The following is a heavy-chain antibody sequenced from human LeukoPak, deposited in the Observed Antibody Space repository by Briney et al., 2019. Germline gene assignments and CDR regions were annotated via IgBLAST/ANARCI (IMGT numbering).Heavy chain of an antibody. CDR1: GGSISGYY. D-gene: IGHD6-13*01. CDR2: IYYSGST. Sequence: SETLSLTCTVSGGSISGYYWSWIRQPPGQGLEWIGYIYYSGSTNYNPSLKSRVTISVDTSKNQFSLRLSSVTAADTAVYYCARVTGYMTEDYFDYWGQGTLITVSS. CDR3: ARVTGYMTEDYFDY. J-gene: IGHJ4*02. V-gene: IGHV4-59*01.